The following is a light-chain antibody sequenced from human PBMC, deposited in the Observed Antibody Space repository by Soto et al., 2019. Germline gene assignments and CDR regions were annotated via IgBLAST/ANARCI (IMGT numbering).Light chain of an antibody. Sequence: QSLLTQAPSVSGTPGQRVTITCPGSSSNIGRNSVNWYQHLPGTAPKLLTHGNNHRPSGVPDRFSGSKSGTSASLAISGLQPEDEADYCCAAWDDSLNEYVFGDGTKVTVL. J-gene: IGLJ1*01. CDR1: SSNIGRNS. V-gene: IGLV1-44*01. CDR3: AAWDDSLNEYV. CDR2: GNN.